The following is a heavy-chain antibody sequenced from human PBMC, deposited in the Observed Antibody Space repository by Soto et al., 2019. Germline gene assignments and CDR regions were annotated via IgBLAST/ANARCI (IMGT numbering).Heavy chain of an antibody. CDR2: INHSGSA. V-gene: IGHV4-34*01. D-gene: IGHD3-9*01. Sequence: SETLSLTCAVYGGSFSGYIWTWIRQTPGKGLQWIGQINHSGSANYNPSLKSRVTISVDTSKNQFSLKLSSVTAADAAVYYCARSPIDYDILTGYYPDWGRGTLVTVSS. CDR1: GGSFSGYI. CDR3: ARSPIDYDILTGYYPD. J-gene: IGHJ4*02.